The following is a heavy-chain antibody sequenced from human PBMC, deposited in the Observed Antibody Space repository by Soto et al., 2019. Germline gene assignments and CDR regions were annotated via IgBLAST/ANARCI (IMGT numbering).Heavy chain of an antibody. CDR2: IWYDGSYK. D-gene: IGHD3-22*01. CDR1: GFTFSSYC. V-gene: IGHV3-33*01. Sequence: GGSLRLSCAASGFTFSSYCMHWVRPAPGKGLEWVAIIWYDGSYKYSADSVKGRFTISRDNSKNTLYLQMNSLRAEDTAVYYCARERSYYYDSSGSDGMDVWGQGTTVTVSS. J-gene: IGHJ6*02. CDR3: ARERSYYYDSSGSDGMDV.